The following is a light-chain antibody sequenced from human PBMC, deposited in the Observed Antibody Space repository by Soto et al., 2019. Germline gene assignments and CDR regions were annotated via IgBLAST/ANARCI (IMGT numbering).Light chain of an antibody. J-gene: IGLJ1*01. CDR2: EAS. V-gene: IGLV2-18*01. CDR3: SLYTSQNTYV. Sequence: QSVRTQPPSVSGSPGQSVTISCTGTSTDFVTYNRVSWYPQPPGTAPKLIVYEASTRPSGVPDRFSGSKSGNTASLTISGLQAADEDYYYWSLYTSQNTYVFGTGTKVTVL. CDR1: STDFVTYNR.